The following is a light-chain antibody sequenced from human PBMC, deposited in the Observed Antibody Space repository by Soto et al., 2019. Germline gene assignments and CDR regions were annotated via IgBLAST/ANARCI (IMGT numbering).Light chain of an antibody. CDR3: QHYKESSK. J-gene: IGKJ1*01. CDR1: QSISSW. Sequence: DIQMTQSPSTLSASVGDRVTITCRASQSISSWLAWYQQKPGKAPKILIYEASSSEIGVPPRFSGSRFGTEFTVTISRLQPDDFATYYCQHYKESSKFGQGTRLEIK. CDR2: EAS. V-gene: IGKV1-5*03.